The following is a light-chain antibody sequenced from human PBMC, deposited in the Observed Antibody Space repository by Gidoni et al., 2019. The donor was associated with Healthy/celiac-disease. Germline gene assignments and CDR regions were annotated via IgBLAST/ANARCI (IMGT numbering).Light chain of an antibody. Sequence: SYVLTQPPSVSVAPGKTARITCGGNKIGSKSVHWYQQKPGTAPVLVIYYDSDRPSGIPERFSGSNSGNTATLTSSRVEAGDEADYYCQVWDRSSDHVVFGGGTKLTVL. CDR2: YDS. V-gene: IGLV3-21*04. J-gene: IGLJ2*01. CDR3: QVWDRSSDHVV. CDR1: KIGSKS.